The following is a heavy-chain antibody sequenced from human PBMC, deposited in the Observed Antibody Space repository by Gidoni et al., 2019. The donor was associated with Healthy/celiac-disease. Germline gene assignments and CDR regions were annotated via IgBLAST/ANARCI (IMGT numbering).Heavy chain of an antibody. D-gene: IGHD5-12*01. CDR2: IYYSGST. CDR1: GVSLSSYY. V-gene: IGHV4-59*01. CDR3: ARDRGYSGYDPFDL. Sequence: QVQLPASGPGLATPSETLSLTRTVPGVSLSSYYWSWLRQPPGKGLAWVGYIYYSGSTNYNPSLKSRVTISVDTSKNQFSLKLSSVTAADTAVYYCARDRGYSGYDPFDLWGRGTLVTVSS. J-gene: IGHJ2*01.